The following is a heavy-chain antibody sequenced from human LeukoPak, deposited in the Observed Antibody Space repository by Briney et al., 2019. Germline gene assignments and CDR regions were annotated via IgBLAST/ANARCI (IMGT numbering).Heavy chain of an antibody. CDR2: ISYDGSNK. CDR1: GFTFSTDA. D-gene: IGHD3-10*01. Sequence: GGSLRLSCAASGFTFSTDAMRWVRQGPGKGLEWVAVISYDGSNKYYADSVKGGFTISRDNSKTALSLQMSILTAEDPAVYYCARTHSPHYYGAGSYAFDYWGQGTLVTVPS. J-gene: IGHJ4*02. V-gene: IGHV3-30-3*01. CDR3: ARTHSPHYYGAGSYAFDY.